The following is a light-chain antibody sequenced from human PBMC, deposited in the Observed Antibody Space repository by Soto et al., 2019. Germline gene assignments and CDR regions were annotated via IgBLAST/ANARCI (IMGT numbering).Light chain of an antibody. V-gene: IGLV1-36*01. Sequence: QSVLTQPPSVSDAPRQRVTISCSGSSSNIGNNAVNWYQQLPGKAPKLLIYYDDLLPSGVSDRFSGSKSGTSASLAISGLQSEDEAVYYCAAWDDSLKGRVFGGGTKLTVL. J-gene: IGLJ2*01. CDR3: AAWDDSLKGRV. CDR2: YDD. CDR1: SSNIGNNA.